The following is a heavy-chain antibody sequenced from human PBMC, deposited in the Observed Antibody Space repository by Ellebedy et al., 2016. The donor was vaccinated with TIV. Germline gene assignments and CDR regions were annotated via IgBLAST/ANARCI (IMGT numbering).Heavy chain of an antibody. J-gene: IGHJ4*02. CDR1: GFTFSRFW. Sequence: PGGSLRLSCAASGFTFSRFWMAWVRQAPGKGLEWVSYISSGGITVYYADSVKGRFTISRDNAKNSLFLQMNSLRAEDTAVYYCARESGYNYDYWGQGTLVTVSS. CDR3: ARESGYNYDY. D-gene: IGHD5-18*01. CDR2: ISSGGITV. V-gene: IGHV3-48*04.